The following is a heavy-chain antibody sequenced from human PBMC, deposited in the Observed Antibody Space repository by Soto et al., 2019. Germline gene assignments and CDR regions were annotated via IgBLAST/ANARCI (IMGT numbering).Heavy chain of an antibody. V-gene: IGHV3-48*01. J-gene: IGHJ3*02. CDR1: GFTFSGYN. CDR2: ISSSGNSM. D-gene: IGHD4-17*01. Sequence: PGGSLRLSCAASGFTFSGYNMNWVRQAPGKGLEWVSHISSSGNSMYYADSVKGRFTISRDNANNALFLQMNSLRAEDTAVYYCARGLGTVTTSAFDIWGQGTMVTVSS. CDR3: ARGLGTVTTSAFDI.